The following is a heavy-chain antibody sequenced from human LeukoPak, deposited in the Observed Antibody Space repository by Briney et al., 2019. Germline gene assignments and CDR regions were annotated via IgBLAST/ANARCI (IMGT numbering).Heavy chain of an antibody. Sequence: SETLSLTCTVSGGSISSYYWSWIRQPAGKGLEWIGRIYTSGSTNYNPSLKSRVTMSVDTSKNQFSLKLSSVTAADTAVYYCARARLVTLRRWFDPWGQGTLVTVSS. CDR3: ARARLVTLRRWFDP. V-gene: IGHV4-4*07. CDR1: GGSISSYY. J-gene: IGHJ5*02. D-gene: IGHD3-9*01. CDR2: IYTSGST.